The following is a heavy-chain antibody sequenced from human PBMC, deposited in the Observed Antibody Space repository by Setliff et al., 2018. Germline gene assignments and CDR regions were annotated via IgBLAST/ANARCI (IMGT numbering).Heavy chain of an antibody. D-gene: IGHD2-15*01. J-gene: IGHJ6*03. CDR2: IDTSGST. CDR1: GGSISNYY. CDR3: AREPTHTGHYYLDL. Sequence: SETLSLTCNVSGGSISNYYWSWIRQSPGKGLEWIGYIDTSGSTSHNPSLKGRVIILKDTSYNQISLILNSVTAADTAVYYCAREPTHTGHYYLDLWGKGTTVTVSS. V-gene: IGHV4-4*09.